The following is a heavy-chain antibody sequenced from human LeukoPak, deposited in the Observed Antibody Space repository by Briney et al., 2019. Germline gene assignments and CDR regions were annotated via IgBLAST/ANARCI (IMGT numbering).Heavy chain of an antibody. D-gene: IGHD6-13*01. CDR2: IIPIFGTA. CDR1: GGTFSSYA. V-gene: IGHV1-69*06. CDR3: ARSSVVAAAGPYYFDY. J-gene: IGHJ4*02. Sequence: SVKVSCKASGGTFSSYAISWVRQAPGQGLEWMGGIIPIFGTANYAQKFQGRATITADKSTSTAYMELSSLRSEDTAVYYCARSSVVAAAGPYYFDYWGQGTLVTVSS.